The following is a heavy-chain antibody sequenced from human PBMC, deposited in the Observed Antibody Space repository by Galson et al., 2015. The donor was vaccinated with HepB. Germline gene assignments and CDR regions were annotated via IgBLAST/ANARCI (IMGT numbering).Heavy chain of an antibody. V-gene: IGHV3-21*01. D-gene: IGHD4-17*01. J-gene: IGHJ6*02. CDR1: GFSFSSYY. CDR2: ISSDSNYI. CDR3: ARDLTDYDAGYYYYFGMDV. Sequence: SLRLSCAASGFSFSSYYMNWVRQAPGKGLEWVSSISSDSNYIYYADSVKGRFTISRDNAKNSLYLQMNSLRADDTAVYYCARDLTDYDAGYYYYFGMDVWGQGTTVTVSS.